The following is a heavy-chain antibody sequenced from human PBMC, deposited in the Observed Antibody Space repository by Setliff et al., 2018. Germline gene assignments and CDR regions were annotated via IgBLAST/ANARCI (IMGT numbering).Heavy chain of an antibody. Sequence: GGSLRLSCAASGFTFSDFSINWVRQAPGKGLEWVSSISSTSKYIFYADSVEGRFSISRDNAENSLYLQVNSLRTEDTAVYFCARVAMGASCSGTSCQKYRFDYWGQGTLVTVSS. CDR2: ISSTSKYI. CDR3: ARVAMGASCSGTSCQKYRFDY. D-gene: IGHD2-2*01. V-gene: IGHV3-21*01. CDR1: GFTFSDFS. J-gene: IGHJ4*02.